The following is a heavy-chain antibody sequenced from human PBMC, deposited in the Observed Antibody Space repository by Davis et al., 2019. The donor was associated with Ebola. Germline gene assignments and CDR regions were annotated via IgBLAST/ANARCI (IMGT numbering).Heavy chain of an antibody. V-gene: IGHV3-11*01. J-gene: IGHJ5*02. D-gene: IGHD3-22*01. CDR1: GFTFSDYY. CDR2: ISSSGSTI. Sequence: GGSLRLSCAASGFTFSDYYMSWIRQAPGKGLEWVSYISSSGSTIYYADSVKGRFTISRDNAKNSLYLQMNSLRAEDTAVYYCAKDLEPATMIVVVITGFDPWGQGTLVTVSS. CDR3: AKDLEPATMIVVVITGFDP.